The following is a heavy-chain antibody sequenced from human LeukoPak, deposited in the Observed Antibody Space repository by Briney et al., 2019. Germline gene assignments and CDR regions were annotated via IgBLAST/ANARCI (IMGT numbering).Heavy chain of an antibody. J-gene: IGHJ4*02. CDR3: ARRVGYCSRTSCYAVDY. V-gene: IGHV5-51*01. CDR1: GYSFTSYW. Sequence: GESLKISCKGSGYSFTSYWIGWVRQMPGKGLEWMGIIYPGDSDTRYSPSFQGQVTISADKSISTAYLQWSSLKASDTAMYYCARRVGYCSRTSCYAVDYWGQGTLVTVSS. CDR2: IYPGDSDT. D-gene: IGHD2-2*01.